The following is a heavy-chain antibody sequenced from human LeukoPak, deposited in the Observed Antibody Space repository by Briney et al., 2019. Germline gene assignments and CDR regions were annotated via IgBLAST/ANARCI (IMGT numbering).Heavy chain of an antibody. J-gene: IGHJ6*03. CDR2: IYTSGST. Sequence: PSETLSLTCTVSGGSISSYYWSWIRQPAGKGLEWIGRIYTSGSTNYNPSLKSRVTISVDTSKNQFSLKLSSVTAADTAVYYCARASSIAAFTAGYYYMDVWGKGTTVTVSS. V-gene: IGHV4-4*07. CDR1: GGSISSYY. D-gene: IGHD6-6*01. CDR3: ARASSIAAFTAGYYYMDV.